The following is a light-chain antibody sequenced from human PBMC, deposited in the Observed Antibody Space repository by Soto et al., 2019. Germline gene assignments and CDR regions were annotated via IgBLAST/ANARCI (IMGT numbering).Light chain of an antibody. CDR3: QQCNTYPLT. CDR1: QSISSW. V-gene: IGKV1-5*03. Sequence: DIQMTQSPSTLSASVGDRVTITSRASQSISSWLAWYQQKPGKAPKLMIYKASNLDSGVPSRFSGSGSGTDFTLTISSLQPDDFATYYCQQCNTYPLTFGQGTKLEIK. CDR2: KAS. J-gene: IGKJ2*01.